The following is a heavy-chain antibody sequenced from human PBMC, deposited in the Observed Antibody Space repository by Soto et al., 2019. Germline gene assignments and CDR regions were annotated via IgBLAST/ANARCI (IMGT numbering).Heavy chain of an antibody. V-gene: IGHV1-2*02. D-gene: IGHD3-22*01. Sequence: ASVKVSCKASGYTFTGYFMHWVRQAPGQGLEWMGWINPNSGDTNYAQKFQGRVTMTRDMSISAAYMELRRLTSDDTAVYYCARVRTYYDSSGSLDYWGQGTLVTVSS. J-gene: IGHJ4*02. CDR2: INPNSGDT. CDR3: ARVRTYYDSSGSLDY. CDR1: GYTFTGYF.